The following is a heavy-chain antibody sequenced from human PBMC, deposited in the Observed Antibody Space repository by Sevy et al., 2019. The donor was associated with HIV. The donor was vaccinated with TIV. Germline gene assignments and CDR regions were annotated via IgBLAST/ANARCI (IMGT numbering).Heavy chain of an antibody. CDR1: GFTFSSYW. J-gene: IGHJ5*02. CDR2: IKQDGSEK. CDR3: ARDKYSGYDNNWFDP. D-gene: IGHD5-12*01. V-gene: IGHV3-7*01. Sequence: GSLRLSCAASGFTFSSYWMSWVRQAPGKGLEWVANIKQDGSEKYYVDSVKGRFTISRDNAKNSLYLQMNSLRAEDTAVYYCARDKYSGYDNNWFDPWGQGTLVTVSS.